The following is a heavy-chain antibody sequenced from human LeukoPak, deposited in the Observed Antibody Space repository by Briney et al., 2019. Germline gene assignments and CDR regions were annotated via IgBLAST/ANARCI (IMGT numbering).Heavy chain of an antibody. D-gene: IGHD4-17*01. CDR2: INHSGST. V-gene: IGHV4-34*01. CDR3: ARGSDYGDYLNWFDP. Sequence: LRLSCTASGFTFGDYAMSWVRQAPGKGLEWIGEINHSGSTNYNPSLKSRVTISVDTSKNQFSLKLSSVTAADTAVYYCARGSDYGDYLNWFDPWGQGTLVTVSS. J-gene: IGHJ5*02. CDR1: GFTFGDYA.